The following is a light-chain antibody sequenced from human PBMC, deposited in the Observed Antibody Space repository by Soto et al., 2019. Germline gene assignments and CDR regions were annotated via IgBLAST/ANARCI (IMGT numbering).Light chain of an antibody. CDR2: GAS. Sequence: EIVMTQSPATLSVSPGERVTLSCRASQSVGTTLAWYQQKPGQPPRLLIRGASTRATGIPDGFGGSGSGTEFTLTISSLQSEDFAVYYCQQYSTWLSFGGGTKVEIK. V-gene: IGKV3-15*01. CDR3: QQYSTWLS. J-gene: IGKJ4*01. CDR1: QSVGTT.